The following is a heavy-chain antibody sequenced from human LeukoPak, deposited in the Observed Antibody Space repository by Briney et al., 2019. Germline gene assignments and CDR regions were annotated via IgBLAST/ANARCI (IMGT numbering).Heavy chain of an antibody. CDR3: ARRDYYGSGSYNWFDP. CDR2: IYPGDSDT. Sequence: GESLKISCKGCGYSFTSYWIGWVRQMPGKGLEWMGIIYPGDSDTRYSPSFQGQVTISADKSISTAYLQWSSLKASDTAMYYCARRDYYGSGSYNWFDPWGQGTLVTVSS. CDR1: GYSFTSYW. J-gene: IGHJ5*02. V-gene: IGHV5-51*01. D-gene: IGHD3-10*01.